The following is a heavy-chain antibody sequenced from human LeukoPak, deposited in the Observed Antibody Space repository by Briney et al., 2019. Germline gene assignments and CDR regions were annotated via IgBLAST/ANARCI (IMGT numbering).Heavy chain of an antibody. CDR2: IYYSGST. Sequence: SETLSLTCTVSGGSISNYYWSWIRQSPGKGLEWIGNIYYSGSTNYNPSLKSRVTISVDTSKNQFSLKLSSVTAADTAVYYCARHDSPYTSGCPFDYWGQGTLVTVSS. V-gene: IGHV4-59*08. CDR3: ARHDSPYTSGCPFDY. CDR1: GGSISNYY. D-gene: IGHD6-19*01. J-gene: IGHJ4*02.